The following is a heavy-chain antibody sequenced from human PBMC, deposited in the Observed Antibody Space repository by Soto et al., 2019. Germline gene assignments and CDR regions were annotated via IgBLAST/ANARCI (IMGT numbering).Heavy chain of an antibody. V-gene: IGHV3-30-3*01. CDR1: GFNLREFD. Sequence: GSLRLSCGAAGFNLREFDMHWVRQAPGKGLEWVAVISYDGTKRYYPDSVKGRFTISRDNSKNTLYLQMNSLRPEDSAVYYCAREGAVVAAIGHYYYGMDVWGQGTAVTVSS. D-gene: IGHD2-15*01. CDR2: ISYDGTKR. CDR3: AREGAVVAAIGHYYYGMDV. J-gene: IGHJ6*02.